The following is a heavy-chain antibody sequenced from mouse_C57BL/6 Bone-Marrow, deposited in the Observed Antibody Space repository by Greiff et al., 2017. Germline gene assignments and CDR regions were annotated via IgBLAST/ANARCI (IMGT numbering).Heavy chain of an antibody. CDR3: ATYYSNYGFAY. CDR1: GYTFTDYY. J-gene: IGHJ3*01. Sequence: SGPVLVKPGASVKMSCKASGYTFTDYYMNWVKQSHGKSLEWIGVINPYNGGTSYNQKFKGKATLTVDKSSSTAYMELNSLTSEDSAVYYCATYYSNYGFAYWGQGTLVTVSA. D-gene: IGHD2-5*01. CDR2: INPYNGGT. V-gene: IGHV1-19*01.